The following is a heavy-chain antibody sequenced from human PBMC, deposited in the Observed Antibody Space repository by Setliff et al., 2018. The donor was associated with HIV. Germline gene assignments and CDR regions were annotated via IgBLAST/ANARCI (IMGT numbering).Heavy chain of an antibody. CDR3: ARRGDSSGYYDAFDV. J-gene: IGHJ3*01. V-gene: IGHV4-59*12. CDR2: IYYSGST. CDR1: GGSFTSYY. Sequence: SETLSLTCAVYGGSFTSYYWTWIRQPPGKGLEWIGYIYYSGSTNYNPSLKSRVTISVDTSKNQFSLKLNSVTAADTAMYYCARRGDSSGYYDAFDVWGQGTKVTVSS. D-gene: IGHD3-22*01.